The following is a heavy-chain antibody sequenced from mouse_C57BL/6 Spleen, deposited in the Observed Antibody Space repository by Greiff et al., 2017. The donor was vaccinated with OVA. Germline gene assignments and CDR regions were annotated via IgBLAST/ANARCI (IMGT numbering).Heavy chain of an antibody. D-gene: IGHD1-1*01. Sequence: VQLQQPGAELVRPGSSVKLSCKASGYTFTSYWMHWVKQRPIQGLEWIGNIDPSDSETHYNQKFKDKATLTVDKSSSTAYMQLSSLTSEDSAVYYCARADYYGSSYHYFDYWGQGTTLTVSS. V-gene: IGHV1-52*01. CDR3: ARADYYGSSYHYFDY. CDR1: GYTFTSYW. J-gene: IGHJ2*01. CDR2: IDPSDSET.